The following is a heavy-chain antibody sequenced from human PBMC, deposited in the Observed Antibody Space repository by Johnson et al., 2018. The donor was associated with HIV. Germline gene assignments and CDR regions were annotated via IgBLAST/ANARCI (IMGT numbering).Heavy chain of an antibody. Sequence: VQLVESGGGLVQPGGSLRLSCAASGFSFSPYAMTWVRQAPGKGLEWVSTISGSGTDTYYADSVKGRFTISRDNSENTLYLQMNSLRAEDTALYYCAKDHCDSSGYYSKGAFDIWGQGTMVTVSS. CDR2: ISGSGTDT. V-gene: IGHV3-23*04. CDR3: AKDHCDSSGYYSKGAFDI. J-gene: IGHJ3*02. CDR1: GFSFSPYA. D-gene: IGHD3-22*01.